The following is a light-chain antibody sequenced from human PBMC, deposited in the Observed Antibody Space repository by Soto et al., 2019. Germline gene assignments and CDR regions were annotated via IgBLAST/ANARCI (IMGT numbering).Light chain of an antibody. CDR3: TSYVGSSNVNWV. CDR2: EVS. V-gene: IGLV2-8*01. Sequence: QSALTQPPSASGSPGQSVTISCTGTSSDVGAYNRVSWYQHHPGKAPKLMIYEVSKRPSGVPDRFSGSKSGNTASLTVSGLQAEDGADYYCTSYVGSSNVNWVFGGGTKVTVL. J-gene: IGLJ3*02. CDR1: SSDVGAYNR.